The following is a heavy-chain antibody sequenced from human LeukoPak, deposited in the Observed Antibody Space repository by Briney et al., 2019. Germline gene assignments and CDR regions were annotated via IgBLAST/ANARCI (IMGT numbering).Heavy chain of an antibody. D-gene: IGHD4-17*01. CDR1: GFTVSSTY. J-gene: IGHJ4*02. Sequence: GGSLRLSCAASGFTVSSTYMTWVRQAPGKGLEWVSVIYSGGSTYYADSVKGRFTISRDNSKNTLYLQMNSLRAEDTAVYYCARDKPYGDSSDYWGQGTLVTVSS. CDR2: IYSGGST. V-gene: IGHV3-53*01. CDR3: ARDKPYGDSSDY.